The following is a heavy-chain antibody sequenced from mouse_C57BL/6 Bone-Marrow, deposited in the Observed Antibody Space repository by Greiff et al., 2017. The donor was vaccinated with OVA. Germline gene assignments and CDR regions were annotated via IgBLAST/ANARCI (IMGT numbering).Heavy chain of an antibody. Sequence: EVKLQESGPGLVKPSQSLSLTCSVTGYSITSGYYWNWIRQFPGNKLEWMGYISYDGSNNYNPSLKNRISITRDTSKNQFFLKLNSVTTEDTATYYCARIRPWYFDVWGTGTTVTVSS. J-gene: IGHJ1*03. CDR2: ISYDGSN. CDR3: ARIRPWYFDV. V-gene: IGHV3-6*01. CDR1: GYSITSGYY.